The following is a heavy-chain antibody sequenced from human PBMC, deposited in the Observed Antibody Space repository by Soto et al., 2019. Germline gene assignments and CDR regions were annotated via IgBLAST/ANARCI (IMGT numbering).Heavy chain of an antibody. J-gene: IGHJ4*02. CDR3: AKDRPTYYGSGGGYYKAGGDY. D-gene: IGHD3-10*01. CDR2: ISGNGANT. V-gene: IGHV3-23*01. CDR1: GLTFSTYA. Sequence: EVQLLGSGGGLVQPGGSLRLSCAASGLTFSTYAMSWVRQAPGKGLEWVSSISGNGANTYYTDSVKGRFIISRDNSRHTLFLQMNSVSAEDTALYYCAKDRPTYYGSGGGYYKAGGDYWGQGTLVTVSS.